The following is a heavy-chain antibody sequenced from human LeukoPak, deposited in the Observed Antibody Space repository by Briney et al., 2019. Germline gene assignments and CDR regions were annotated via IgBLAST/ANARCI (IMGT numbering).Heavy chain of an antibody. D-gene: IGHD2-15*01. J-gene: IGHJ4*02. CDR1: GFTFSSYA. Sequence: GGSLRLSCAASGFTFSSYAMHWVRQAPGKGLEWVAVISYDGSNKYYADSVKGRFTISRDNSKNTLYLQMNSLRAEDTAVYYCARDLRPRVVVVAATSSILDYWGQGTLVTVSS. CDR2: ISYDGSNK. V-gene: IGHV3-30*04. CDR3: ARDLRPRVVVVAATSSILDY.